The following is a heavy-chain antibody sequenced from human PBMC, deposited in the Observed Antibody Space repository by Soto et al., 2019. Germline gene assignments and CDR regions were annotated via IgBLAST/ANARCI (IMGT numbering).Heavy chain of an antibody. D-gene: IGHD5-12*01. J-gene: IGHJ4*02. CDR3: ARAGALYSGYEYYFDY. Sequence: GGSLRLSCAASGFTFSDYYMSWIRQAPGKGLEWVSYISSSSSYTNYADSVKGRFTISRDNAKNSLYLQMNSLRAEDTAVYYCARAGALYSGYEYYFDYWGQGTLVTVSS. CDR1: GFTFSDYY. V-gene: IGHV3-11*06. CDR2: ISSSSSYT.